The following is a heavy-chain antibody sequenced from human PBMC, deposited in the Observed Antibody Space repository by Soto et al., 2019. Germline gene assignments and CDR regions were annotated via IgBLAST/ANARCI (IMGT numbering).Heavy chain of an antibody. V-gene: IGHV1-18*01. D-gene: IGHD3-10*01. CDR3: ARGVGSGTYYNQYNWFDP. CDR2: INTYNGNT. CDR1: GYTFTNYG. J-gene: IGHJ5*02. Sequence: ASVRVSCQASGYTFTNYGISWVRQAPGQGLEWMGWINTYNGNTNHAQKLQGRVTMTTDTSTSTAYMELRSLRSDDTAVYYCARGVGSGTYYNQYNWFDPWGQGTLVTVS.